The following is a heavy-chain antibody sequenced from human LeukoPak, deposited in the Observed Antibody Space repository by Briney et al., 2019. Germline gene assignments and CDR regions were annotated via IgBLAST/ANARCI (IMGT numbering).Heavy chain of an antibody. V-gene: IGHV4-59*08. CDR2: IYYSGST. CDR1: GGSISSYY. Sequence: SSETLSLTCTVSGGSISSYYWSWIRQPPGKGLEWIGYIYYSGSTNYNPSLKSRVTISVDTSKNQFSLKLSSVTAADTAVCYCARQVHWNDVYFDYWGQGTLVTVSS. CDR3: ARQVHWNDVYFDY. D-gene: IGHD1-1*01. J-gene: IGHJ4*02.